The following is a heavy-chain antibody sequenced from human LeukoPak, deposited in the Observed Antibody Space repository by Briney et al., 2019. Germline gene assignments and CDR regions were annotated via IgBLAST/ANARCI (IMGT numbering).Heavy chain of an antibody. J-gene: IGHJ5*02. V-gene: IGHV3-23*01. Sequence: GGPLRLSCAASGFTFRSYAMSWAPQAPGEGLEWVSASSGSGGSTYYADSVKGRFTISRDNSKNTLDLQMNSLRAEDTAVYYCRSWPHWPWGQGTLVTVSA. CDR3: RSWPHWP. CDR2: SSGSGGST. CDR1: GFTFRSYA. D-gene: IGHD6-13*01.